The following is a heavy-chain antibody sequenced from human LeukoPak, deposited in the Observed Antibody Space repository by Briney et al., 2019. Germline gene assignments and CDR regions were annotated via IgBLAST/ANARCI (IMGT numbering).Heavy chain of an antibody. CDR1: GFTFSSYA. J-gene: IGHJ4*02. V-gene: IGHV3-23*01. D-gene: IGHD6-13*01. CDR3: ASQPAAGTDYYDY. Sequence: GGSLRLSCAASGFTFSSYAMSWVRQAPGKGLEWVSAISGSGGSTYYADSVKGRFTISRDNSKNTLYLQMNRLRAEDTAVYYCASQPAAGTDYYDYWGQGTLVTVSS. CDR2: ISGSGGST.